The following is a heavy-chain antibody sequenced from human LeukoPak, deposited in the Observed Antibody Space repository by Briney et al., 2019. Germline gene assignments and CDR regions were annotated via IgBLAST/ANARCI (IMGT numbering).Heavy chain of an antibody. CDR3: GRVMSIGGRPDAFDI. CDR1: GGSISSSSYY. V-gene: IGHV4-39*07. J-gene: IGHJ3*02. Sequence: SETLSLTCTVSGGSISSSSYYWGWIRQPPGKGLEWIGSIYYSGSTYYNPSLKSRVTISVDTSKNQFSLKLSSVTAADTAVYYCGRVMSIGGRPDAFDIWGQGTMVTVSS. D-gene: IGHD6-6*01. CDR2: IYYSGST.